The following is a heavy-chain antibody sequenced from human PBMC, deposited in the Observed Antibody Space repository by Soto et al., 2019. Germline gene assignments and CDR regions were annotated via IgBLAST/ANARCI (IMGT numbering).Heavy chain of an antibody. V-gene: IGHV3-23*01. CDR1: GFTFSSYA. CDR3: AKDPRRDFWSGYSSPWFDP. J-gene: IGHJ5*02. CDR2: ISGSGGST. D-gene: IGHD3-3*01. Sequence: PGGSLRLSCAASGFTFSSYAMSWVRQAPGKGLEWVSAISGSGGSTYYADSVKGRFTISRDNSKNTLYLQMNSLRAEDTAVYYCAKDPRRDFWSGYSSPWFDPWGRGTLVTVSS.